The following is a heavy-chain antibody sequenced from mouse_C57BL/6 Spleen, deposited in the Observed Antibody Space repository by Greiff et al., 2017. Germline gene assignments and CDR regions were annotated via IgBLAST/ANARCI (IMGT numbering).Heavy chain of an antibody. D-gene: IGHD1-1*01. J-gene: IGHJ2*01. V-gene: IGHV5-16*01. CDR1: GFTFSDYY. Sequence: EVKLVESEGGLVQPGSSMKLSCTASGFTFSDYYMAWVRQVPEKGLEWVANINYDGSSTYYLDSLKNRFIISRDNAKNILYLQMSSLKSEDTATYYCARESYYYGSSSYFDYWGQGTTLTVSS. CDR3: ARESYYYGSSSYFDY. CDR2: INYDGSST.